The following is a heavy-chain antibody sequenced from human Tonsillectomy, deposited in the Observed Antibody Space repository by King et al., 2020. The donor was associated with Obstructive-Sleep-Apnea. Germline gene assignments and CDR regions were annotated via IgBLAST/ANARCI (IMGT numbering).Heavy chain of an antibody. J-gene: IGHJ4*02. D-gene: IGHD1-1*01. V-gene: IGHV4-31*03. CDR2: IYYSGST. CDR3: ARTPNWNHDY. CDR1: GGSLSSGVYY. Sequence: QLQESGPGLVKPSQTLSLTCTVSGGSLSSGVYYWSGIRQHPGKGLECIGYIYYSGSTYYNPSLKSRVTISVDTSKNQFSLKLSSVTAADTAVYYCARTPNWNHDYWGQGTLAT.